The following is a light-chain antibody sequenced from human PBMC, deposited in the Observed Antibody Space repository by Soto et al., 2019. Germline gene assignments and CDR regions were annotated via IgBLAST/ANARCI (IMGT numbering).Light chain of an antibody. Sequence: DVVMTQSPLSLPVTLGQPASISCRSNQSLVHSDGIAYFSWFQQRPGRSPRRLIYKVSNRDSGVPARFSGSGSGTDFALKISRVEAEEVGVYYCMQGTHWPFTFGQGTRLEI. J-gene: IGKJ5*01. CDR3: MQGTHWPFT. V-gene: IGKV2-30*02. CDR2: KVS. CDR1: QSLVHSDGIAY.